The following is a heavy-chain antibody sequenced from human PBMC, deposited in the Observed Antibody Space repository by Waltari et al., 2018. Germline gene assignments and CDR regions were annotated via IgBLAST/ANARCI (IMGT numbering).Heavy chain of an antibody. CDR1: GGSISSYY. CDR3: ARLVIEYSSPHYFDY. J-gene: IGHJ4*02. V-gene: IGHV4-59*01. Sequence: QVQLQESGPGLVKPSETLSLTCTVSGGSISSYYWSWIRQPPGKGLEWIVYIYYSGSTNYNPSLTSRVTISVDTSKNQFSLKLSSVTAADTAVYYCARLVIEYSSPHYFDYWGQGTLVTVSS. CDR2: IYYSGST. D-gene: IGHD6-6*01.